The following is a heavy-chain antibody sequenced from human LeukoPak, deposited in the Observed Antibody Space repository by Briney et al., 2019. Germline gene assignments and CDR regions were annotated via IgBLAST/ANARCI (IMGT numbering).Heavy chain of an antibody. CDR2: ISGHNGNT. CDR1: GYTFTSYG. J-gene: IGHJ3*02. D-gene: IGHD6-6*01. CDR3: ARGILDEYGRPYDAFDI. Sequence: ASVKVSCKASGYTFTSYGVSWVRQAPGQGLEWMGQISGHNGNTNYAEKVQGRLTMTRDTSTSTVYMELSSLRSEDTAVYYCARGILDEYGRPYDAFDIWGQGTEFTVSS. V-gene: IGHV1-18*01.